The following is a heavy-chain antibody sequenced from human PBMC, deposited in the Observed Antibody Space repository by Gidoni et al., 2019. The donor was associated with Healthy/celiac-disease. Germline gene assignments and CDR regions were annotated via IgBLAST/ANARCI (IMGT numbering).Heavy chain of an antibody. V-gene: IGHV3-30*01. CDR1: GFPFSSYA. D-gene: IGHD4-17*01. J-gene: IGHJ6*03. CDR3: ARSGGDENYYYYYMDV. CDR2: ISYDGSNK. Sequence: QVQLVESGGGVVQPGRSLRLSCAASGFPFSSYAMHWVRQAPGKGLEWVAVISYDGSNKYYADSVKGRFTISRDNSKNTLYLQMNSLRAEDTAVYYCARSGGDENYYYYYMDVWGKGTTVTVFS.